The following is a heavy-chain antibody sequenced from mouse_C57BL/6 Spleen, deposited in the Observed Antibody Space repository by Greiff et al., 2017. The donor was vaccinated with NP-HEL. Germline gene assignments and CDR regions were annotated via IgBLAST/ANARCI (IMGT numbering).Heavy chain of an antibody. CDR2: ISDGGSYT. Sequence: EVQRVESGGGLVKPGGSLRLSCAASGFTFSSYAMSWVRQTPEKRLEWVATISDGGSYTYYPDNVKGRFTISRDNAKNNLYLQMSHLKSEDTAMYYCARIPLGYDAKAWFAYWGQGTLVTVSA. V-gene: IGHV5-4*01. CDR1: GFTFSSYA. CDR3: ARIPLGYDAKAWFAY. D-gene: IGHD2-2*01. J-gene: IGHJ3*01.